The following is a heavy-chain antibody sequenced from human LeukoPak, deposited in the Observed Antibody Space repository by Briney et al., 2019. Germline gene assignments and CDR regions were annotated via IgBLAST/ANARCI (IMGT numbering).Heavy chain of an antibody. Sequence: SETLSLTCTVSGGSIGSGSYYWSWIRQPAGKGLEWIGRIYTSGSTNYNPSLKSRVTISVDTSKNQFSLKLSSVTAADTAVYYCARGITIFGVVPNWFDPWGQGTLVTVSS. V-gene: IGHV4-61*02. CDR3: ARGITIFGVVPNWFDP. J-gene: IGHJ5*02. CDR2: IYTSGST. CDR1: GGSIGSGSYY. D-gene: IGHD3-3*01.